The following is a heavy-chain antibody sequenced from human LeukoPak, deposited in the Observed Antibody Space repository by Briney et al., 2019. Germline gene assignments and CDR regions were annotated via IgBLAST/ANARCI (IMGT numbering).Heavy chain of an antibody. CDR3: ARCKGSSGLDYYYYGMDV. V-gene: IGHV3-7*03. D-gene: IGHD6-19*01. Sequence: PGGSLRLSCAASGFTFSSYWMSWVRQAPGKGLEWVANIKQDGSEKYYVDSVKGRCTISRDNAKNSLCLQMNSLRAEDTAVYYCARCKGSSGLDYYYYGMDVWGQGTTVTVSS. J-gene: IGHJ6*02. CDR2: IKQDGSEK. CDR1: GFTFSSYW.